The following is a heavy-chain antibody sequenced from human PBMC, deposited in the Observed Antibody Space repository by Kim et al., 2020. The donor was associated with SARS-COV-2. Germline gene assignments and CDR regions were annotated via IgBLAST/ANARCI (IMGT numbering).Heavy chain of an antibody. CDR3: ARLYNASSGYHYWYFDL. D-gene: IGHD3-22*01. J-gene: IGHJ2*01. Sequence: VKGQFNISRDTSKNTLYLQMNSLRAGDTALYYCARLYNASSGYHYWYFDLWGRGTLVTVSS. V-gene: IGHV3-53*01.